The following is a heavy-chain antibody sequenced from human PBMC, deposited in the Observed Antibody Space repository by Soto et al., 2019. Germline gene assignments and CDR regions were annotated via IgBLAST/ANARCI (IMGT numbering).Heavy chain of an antibody. J-gene: IGHJ6*02. CDR2: IIPIFGTA. D-gene: IGHD3-3*01. V-gene: IGHV1-69*06. Sequence: QVQLVQSGAEVKKPGSSVKVSCNASGGTFSSYAISWVRQAPGQGLEWMGGIIPIFGTANYAQKFQGRITITADKSTSTAYMELRSLRSEDTAVYYCASPTREWLPPARDYYDGMDVWGQGTTVTVSS. CDR3: ASPTREWLPPARDYYDGMDV. CDR1: GGTFSSYA.